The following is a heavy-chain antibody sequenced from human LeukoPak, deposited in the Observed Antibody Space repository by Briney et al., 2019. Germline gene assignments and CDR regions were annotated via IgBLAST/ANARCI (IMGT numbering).Heavy chain of an antibody. V-gene: IGHV1-69*13. D-gene: IGHD3-3*01. J-gene: IGHJ4*02. CDR1: GGTFSSYA. Sequence: GASVKVSRKASGGTFSSYAISWVRQAPGQGLEWMGGIIPIFGTANYAQKFQGRVTITADESTSTAYMGLSSLRSEDTAVYYCARGSRYYFDYWGQGALVTVSS. CDR3: ARGSRYYFDY. CDR2: IIPIFGTA.